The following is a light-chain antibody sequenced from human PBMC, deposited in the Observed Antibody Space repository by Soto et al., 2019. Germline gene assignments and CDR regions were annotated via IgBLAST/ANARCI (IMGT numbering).Light chain of an antibody. Sequence: QSALTQPASVSGSPGQSITISCTGTSSDVGGYNYVSWYQQHPGKAPKLMIYEVSNRPSGVSNRFSGSKSGNTASLTISGLQAEDDDDYYCSSYTSSSTLEVFGGGTKLTVL. CDR3: SSYTSSSTLEV. CDR1: SSDVGGYNY. CDR2: EVS. J-gene: IGLJ3*02. V-gene: IGLV2-14*01.